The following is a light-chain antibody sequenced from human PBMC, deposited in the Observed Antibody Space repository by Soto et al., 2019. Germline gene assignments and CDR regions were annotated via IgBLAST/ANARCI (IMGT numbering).Light chain of an antibody. V-gene: IGKV3-20*01. CDR3: HQYVSSPWT. CDR2: GAS. Sequence: EIVLTQTPGTLSLSPGERATLSCRASQSVTSSHLAWYQQKPGQAPRLLIYGASTRATGIPVRFSGSGSGTDFTLTISRLEPEDFAVYYCHQYVSSPWTFGQGTKV. J-gene: IGKJ1*01. CDR1: QSVTSSH.